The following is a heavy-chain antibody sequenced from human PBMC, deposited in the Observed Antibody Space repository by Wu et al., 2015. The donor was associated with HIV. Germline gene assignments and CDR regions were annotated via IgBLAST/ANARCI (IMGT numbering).Heavy chain of an antibody. CDR2: INPNSGGT. J-gene: IGHJ5*02. CDR1: GYTFTGYY. CDR3: ARDHCSSTSCLYNWFDP. V-gene: IGHV1-2*02. Sequence: QVQLVQSGAEVKKPGASVKVSCKASGYTFTGYYMHWVRQAPGQGLEWMGWINPNSGGTNYAQKFQGRVTMTRDTSISTAYMELSRLRSDDTAVYYCARDHCSSTSCLYNWFDPWGQGTLVTVSS. D-gene: IGHD2-2*01.